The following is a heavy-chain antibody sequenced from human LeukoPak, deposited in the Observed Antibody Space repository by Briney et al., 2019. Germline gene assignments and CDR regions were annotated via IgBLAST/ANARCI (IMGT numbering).Heavy chain of an antibody. CDR3: ARRRQLPPAHYYYMDV. V-gene: IGHV4-34*01. D-gene: IGHD6-6*01. Sequence: KPSETLSLTCAVYGGSFSGYYWSWICQPPGKGLEWIGEINHSGSTNYHPSLKSRVTISVDTSKNQFSLKLSSVTAADTAVYYCARRRQLPPAHYYYMDVWGKGTTVTASS. CDR2: INHSGST. CDR1: GGSFSGYY. J-gene: IGHJ6*03.